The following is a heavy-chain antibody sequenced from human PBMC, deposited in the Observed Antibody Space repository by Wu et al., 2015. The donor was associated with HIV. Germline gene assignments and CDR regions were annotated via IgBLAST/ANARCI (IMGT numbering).Heavy chain of an antibody. V-gene: IGHV1-18*01. CDR1: GGTFSSYA. D-gene: IGHD3-9*01. CDR2: ISSYTGNT. Sequence: QVQLVQSGAEVKKPGSSVKVSCKASGGTFSSYAISWVRQAPGQGLEWMGWISSYTGNTKYAQKLQGRVTMTADPSTSTAYMELRTLRSDDTAVYYCARDGDGYFDFRLDYWGQGTLVTVSS. J-gene: IGHJ4*02. CDR3: ARDGDGYFDFRLDY.